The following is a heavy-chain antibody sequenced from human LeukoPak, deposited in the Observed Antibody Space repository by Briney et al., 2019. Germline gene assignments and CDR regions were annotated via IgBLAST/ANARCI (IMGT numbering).Heavy chain of an antibody. D-gene: IGHD2-15*01. J-gene: IGHJ4*02. CDR3: APLGYCSGGSCSLDY. CDR1: GFTFSSSG. Sequence: QPGGSLRLSCAASGFTFSSSGMDWVRQAPGKGLEWVSYISSGSGTIYYADSVKGRFTISRDNAKKSLYLQMNSLRDEDTAVYYCAPLGYCSGGSCSLDYWGQGTLVTVSS. V-gene: IGHV3-48*02. CDR2: ISSGSGTI.